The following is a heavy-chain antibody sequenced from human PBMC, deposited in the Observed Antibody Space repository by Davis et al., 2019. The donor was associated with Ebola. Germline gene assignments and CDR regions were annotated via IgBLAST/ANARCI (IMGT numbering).Heavy chain of an antibody. CDR1: GFTVSSEY. CDR2: ISWDGRST. CDR3: TAYDSTFRNY. J-gene: IGHJ4*02. D-gene: IGHD3-22*01. Sequence: PGGSLRLSCAASGFTVSSEYMSWFRQAPGKGLEWVSLISWDGRSTAYADSVRGRFSISRDNSKKFLYLQMNGLRAEDTALYYCTAYDSTFRNYWGQGTLVTVSS. V-gene: IGHV3-43D*03.